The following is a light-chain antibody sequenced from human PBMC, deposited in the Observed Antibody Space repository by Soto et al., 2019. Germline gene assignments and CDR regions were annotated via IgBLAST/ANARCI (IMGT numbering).Light chain of an antibody. V-gene: IGKV1-33*01. CDR2: DAS. J-gene: IGKJ3*01. CDR1: QDIRNY. Sequence: DIQMTQSPSSLSASVGDRVTITCQASQDIRNYLGWYQQKPGKAPKLLIYDASNLESGVPSRFSGSGSGTDFTFTISSLQPEDTATYYCQQYDNLPLTFGPGTKVDL. CDR3: QQYDNLPLT.